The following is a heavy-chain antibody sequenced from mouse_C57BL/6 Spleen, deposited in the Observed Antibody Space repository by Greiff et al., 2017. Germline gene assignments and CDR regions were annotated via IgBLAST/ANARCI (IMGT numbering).Heavy chain of an antibody. Sequence: QVQLQQPGTELVKPGASVKLSCKASGYTFTSYWMHWVKQRPGQGLEWIGNINPSNGGTNYNEKFKSKATLTVDKSSSTAYLQLSSLTSEDSAVYYGARKDDYDGYYYAMDYWGQGTSVTVSS. D-gene: IGHD2-4*01. CDR3: ARKDDYDGYYYAMDY. CDR1: GYTFTSYW. CDR2: INPSNGGT. J-gene: IGHJ4*01. V-gene: IGHV1-53*01.